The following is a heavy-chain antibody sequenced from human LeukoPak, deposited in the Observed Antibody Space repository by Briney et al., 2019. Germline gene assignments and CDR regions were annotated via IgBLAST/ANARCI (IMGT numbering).Heavy chain of an antibody. D-gene: IGHD3-10*01. CDR3: ARDVIVRGFGEAPDYYYGMDV. V-gene: IGHV3-30*02. Sequence: GGSLRLSCAMSGLKFSSYGIHWVRQAPGKGLEWVAFIRYDGNKKDYADSVKGRFTISRDNSKKTLYLQMNSLRAEDTAVYYCARDVIVRGFGEAPDYYYGMDVWGQGTTVTVSS. J-gene: IGHJ6*02. CDR1: GLKFSSYG. CDR2: IRYDGNKK.